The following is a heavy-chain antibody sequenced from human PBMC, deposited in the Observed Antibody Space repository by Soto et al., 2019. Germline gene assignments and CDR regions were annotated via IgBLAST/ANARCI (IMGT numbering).Heavy chain of an antibody. D-gene: IGHD1-26*01. J-gene: IGHJ4*02. CDR1: GFNFGFFG. CDR3: ARGNLSFDFDS. CDR2: ISGDGINT. Sequence: QIQLVESGGDVVQPGKSLRLSCAASGFNFGFFGMHWVRQAPGKGLEWVAFISGDGINTQYADSVRGRFTLSRDYSRKTMYLQMDSLRDEDTALYYCARGNLSFDFDSWGLGTLSPSPQ. V-gene: IGHV3-30*03.